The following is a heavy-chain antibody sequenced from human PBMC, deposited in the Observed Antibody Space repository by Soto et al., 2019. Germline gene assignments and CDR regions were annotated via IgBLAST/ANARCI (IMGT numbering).Heavy chain of an antibody. J-gene: IGHJ4*02. Sequence: SETLSLTCGVSGYSLTSGYHWGWIRQPPGKGLEWIGTIYHSGTTYYNPSLMSRVTMSVDTSKNQFSLKVTSATAADTAVYFCVRVYGRSSCFFDSWGQGTLVTVSS. CDR2: IYHSGTT. V-gene: IGHV4-38-2*01. CDR3: VRVYGRSSCFFDS. CDR1: GYSLTSGYH. D-gene: IGHD6-6*01.